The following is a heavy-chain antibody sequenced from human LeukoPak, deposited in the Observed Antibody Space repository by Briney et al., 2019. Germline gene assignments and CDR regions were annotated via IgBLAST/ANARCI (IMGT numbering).Heavy chain of an antibody. CDR1: GFTFSSYS. D-gene: IGHD1-26*01. Sequence: GGSLRLSCAASGFTFSSYSMNWVRQAPGKGLEWVSSISSSSSYIYYADSVKGRFTISRDNAKNSLYLQMNSLRAEDTAVYYCARGLGTLYSGSYWGQGTLVTVSS. J-gene: IGHJ4*02. CDR2: ISSSSSYI. V-gene: IGHV3-21*01. CDR3: ARGLGTLYSGSY.